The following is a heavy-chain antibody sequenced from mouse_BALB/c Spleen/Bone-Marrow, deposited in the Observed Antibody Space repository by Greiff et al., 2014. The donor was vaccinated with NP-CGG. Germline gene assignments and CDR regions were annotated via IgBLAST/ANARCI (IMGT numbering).Heavy chain of an antibody. V-gene: IGHV14-3*02. CDR3: AEITTAAYYAMDY. D-gene: IGHD1-2*01. CDR2: IDPANGNT. CDR1: AFNIEDTY. Sequence: VQLKESGAELVKPGASVKLSCTASAFNIEDTYMHWVKQRPEQGLEWIGRIDPANGNTKYDPKFQGKATITADTSSNTAYLQLSSLTSEDTAVYYCAEITTAAYYAMDYWGQGTSVTVSS. J-gene: IGHJ4*01.